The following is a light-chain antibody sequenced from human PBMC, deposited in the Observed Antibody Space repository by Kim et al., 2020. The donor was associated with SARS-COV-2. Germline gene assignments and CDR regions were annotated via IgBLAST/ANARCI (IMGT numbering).Light chain of an antibody. J-gene: IGKJ1*01. V-gene: IGKV1-27*01. CDR3: QKYNSAPWT. CDR2: AAA. CDR1: QDIANS. Sequence: ASSGDRVTITCRGRQDIANSLAWYQQKPGKVPQVLIYAAATLQSGVPSRFSGSGSGTEFTLTIGSLQTEDVATYYCQKYNSAPWTFGPGTKVDIK.